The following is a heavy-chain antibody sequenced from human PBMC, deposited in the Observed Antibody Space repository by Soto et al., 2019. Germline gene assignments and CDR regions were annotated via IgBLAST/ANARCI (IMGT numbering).Heavy chain of an antibody. Sequence: PGGSLRLSCAASGFNFGPYWMHWVRQAPGKGLVWVSHINSDASTIVYADSVKGRFTISRDSSKNTVSLEMTSLRAEDTAVSYCAKGGRQWMVTSDFNYWGQGALVTVPQ. J-gene: IGHJ4*02. V-gene: IGHV3-74*01. CDR1: GFNFGPYW. CDR3: AKGGRQWMVTSDFNY. CDR2: INSDASTI. D-gene: IGHD6-19*01.